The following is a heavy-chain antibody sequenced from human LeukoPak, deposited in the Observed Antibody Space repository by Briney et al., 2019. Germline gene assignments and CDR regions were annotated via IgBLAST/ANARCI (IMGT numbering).Heavy chain of an antibody. CDR3: ARDHSRTYGALDL. CDR1: GFIVNSNY. V-gene: IGHV3-66*01. J-gene: IGHJ3*01. Sequence: PGGSLRLSCAASGFIVNSNYMNWVRQAPGKGLEWVSVMYSGGSTCSADSVKDRFIISRDNSKNTLYLQMSRLRAEDTAVYYCARDHSRTYGALDLWGQGTMVTVSS. CDR2: MYSGGST. D-gene: IGHD1-26*01.